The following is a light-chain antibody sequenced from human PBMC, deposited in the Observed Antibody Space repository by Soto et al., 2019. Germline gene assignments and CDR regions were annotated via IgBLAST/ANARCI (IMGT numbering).Light chain of an antibody. CDR3: QQYYTWPIT. CDR1: QGVSRK. J-gene: IGKJ4*01. V-gene: IGKV3-15*01. CDR2: GAS. Sequence: EIVMTQSPATLSVAPGERVTFSCRASQGVSRKLAWYQHKPGQAPRLLISGASTGATGIPARFSGSGSGTKFTLTISSLQSEDCAIYYCQQYYTWPITFGGGTKVEIK.